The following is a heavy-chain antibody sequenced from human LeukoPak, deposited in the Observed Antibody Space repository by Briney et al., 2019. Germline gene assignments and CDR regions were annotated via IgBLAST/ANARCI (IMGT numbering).Heavy chain of an antibody. CDR2: ISHDGNNE. J-gene: IGHJ4*02. CDR3: AKDPSLRVTLPV. CDR1: GFTFNNYG. D-gene: IGHD2-21*02. V-gene: IGHV3-30*18. Sequence: PGRSLRLSCAASGFTFNNYGLHWVRRAPGKGLEWVTLISHDGNNEYYADSVKGRFATSRDDSKNTLYLQVNSLRAEDTAVYYCAKDPSLRVTLPVWGQGTLVTVSS.